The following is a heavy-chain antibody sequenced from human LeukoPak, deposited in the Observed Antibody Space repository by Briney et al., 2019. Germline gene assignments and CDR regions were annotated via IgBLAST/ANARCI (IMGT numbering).Heavy chain of an antibody. D-gene: IGHD2-2*01. CDR1: GYTFNAHG. Sequence: GSSVNVSCKTSGYTFNAHGVTWVRQAPGQGLEWMGWISGTGGNTDYAEKFQGRVTLTTDTSTSTAYMELRSLKSDDTAVYYCARSQCSGSTSCYWFFYFDPWGQGTLVTVSS. CDR3: ARSQCSGSTSCYWFFYFDP. J-gene: IGHJ4*02. V-gene: IGHV1-18*01. CDR2: ISGTGGNT.